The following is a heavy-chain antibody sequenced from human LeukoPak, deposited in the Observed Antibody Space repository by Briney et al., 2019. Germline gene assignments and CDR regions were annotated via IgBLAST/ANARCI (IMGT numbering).Heavy chain of an antibody. V-gene: IGHV4-59*01. CDR2: IYYSGST. CDR3: ARGDYDAYFDY. CDR1: GGSISSYY. J-gene: IGHJ4*02. D-gene: IGHD4/OR15-4a*01. Sequence: SETLSLTCTVSGGSISSYYWSWIWQPPGKGLEWIGYIYYSGSTNYNPSLKSRVPISVDTSKNQFSLKLSSVTAADTAVYYCARGDYDAYFDYWGQGTLVTVSS.